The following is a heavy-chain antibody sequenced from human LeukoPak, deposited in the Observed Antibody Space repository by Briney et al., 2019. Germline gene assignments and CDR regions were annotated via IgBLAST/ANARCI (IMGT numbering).Heavy chain of an antibody. CDR1: GFTFSSYE. CDR3: ARDGTPNYRSGWVYMDV. CDR2: IRSDGSTI. Sequence: GGSLRLSCTASGFTFSSYEMNWVRQAPGKGLEWVSYIRSDGSTIFYADSVKGRFTISRDNAKNSLYLQMNSLRAEDTAVYYCARDGTPNYRSGWVYMDVWGKGTTVTISS. V-gene: IGHV3-48*03. J-gene: IGHJ6*03. D-gene: IGHD6-25*01.